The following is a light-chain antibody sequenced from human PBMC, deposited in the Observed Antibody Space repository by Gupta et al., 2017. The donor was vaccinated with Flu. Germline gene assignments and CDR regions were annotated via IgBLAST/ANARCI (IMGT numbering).Light chain of an antibody. CDR2: DVS. CDR3: CSYAASYTWV. Sequence: QSALSQPRSVSASPGQSVTISCTGTSSDVGGFNYVAWYQHHPGKAPKVMIYDVSERPSGVPDRFSGSKSGNTASLTISGLQARDEADYYCCSYAASYTWVFGGGTKLTVL. CDR1: SSDVGGFNY. V-gene: IGLV2-11*01. J-gene: IGLJ3*02.